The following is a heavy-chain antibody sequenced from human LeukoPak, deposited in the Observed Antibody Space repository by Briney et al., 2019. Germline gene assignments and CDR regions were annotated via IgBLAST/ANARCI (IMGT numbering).Heavy chain of an antibody. J-gene: IGHJ5*02. Sequence: SETLSLTCTVSGDSISTYYWSWIWQPAGKGLNWIGCICNSGGTNYNPSLKSRVTISVDTSKNQFSLNLSSVTAADTAVYYCAKTGRPNNSGWYRWFDPWGQGTLVTVSS. CDR3: AKTGRPNNSGWYRWFDP. CDR1: GDSISTYY. D-gene: IGHD6-19*01. V-gene: IGHV4-4*09. CDR2: ICNSGGT.